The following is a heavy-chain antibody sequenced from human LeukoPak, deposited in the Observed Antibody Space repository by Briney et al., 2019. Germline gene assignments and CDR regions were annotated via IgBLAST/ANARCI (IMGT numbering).Heavy chain of an antibody. D-gene: IGHD3/OR15-3a*01. Sequence: PGGSLRLSCAASGFTFSSYAMSWIRQAPGKGLEWVSYISSSGSTIYYADSVKGRFTISRDNAKNSLYLQMNSLRAEDTAVCYCARAKGNFLTGYYLFDYWGQGTLVTVSS. CDR3: ARAKGNFLTGYYLFDY. CDR2: ISSSGSTI. V-gene: IGHV3-11*01. J-gene: IGHJ4*02. CDR1: GFTFSSYA.